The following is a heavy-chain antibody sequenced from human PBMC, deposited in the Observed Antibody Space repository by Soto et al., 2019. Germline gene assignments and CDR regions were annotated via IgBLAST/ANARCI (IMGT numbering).Heavy chain of an antibody. CDR2: IRVNNGDT. J-gene: IGHJ4*02. D-gene: IGHD3-10*01. V-gene: IGHV1-18*01. Sequence: ASVKVSCKASGYTFTNSGFSWVRQAPGQGLEWVGWIRVNNGDTHYAQKLQGRVTITRDTSASTAYMELSSLRSEDTAVYYCARANYGSGSPPDYWGQGTLVTVSS. CDR1: GYTFTNSG. CDR3: ARANYGSGSPPDY.